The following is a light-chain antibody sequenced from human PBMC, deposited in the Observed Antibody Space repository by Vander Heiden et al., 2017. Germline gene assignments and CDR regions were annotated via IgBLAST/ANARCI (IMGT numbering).Light chain of an antibody. CDR1: QDIRND. V-gene: IGKV1-6*01. CDR2: AAA. J-gene: IGKJ2*01. Sequence: AIQMTQSPSSLSASVGDRVTITCRASQDIRNDLGWYQQKPGKAPKVLIYAAASLQSEVPSRFSGSGSGTDFTLTISSLQPEDFATYYCLQDYNYPFTFGQGTKLEIK. CDR3: LQDYNYPFT.